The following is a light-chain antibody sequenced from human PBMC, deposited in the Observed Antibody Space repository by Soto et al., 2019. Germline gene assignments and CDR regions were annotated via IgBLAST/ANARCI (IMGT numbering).Light chain of an antibody. CDR1: QGISSY. CDR3: QQLNSYPWT. V-gene: IGKV1-9*01. CDR2: VAS. Sequence: DIQLTQSPSFLSASVGERVTFTCRASQGISSYLAWYQQKPGKAPKLLIYVASTLQSGVPSRFSGSGSGTEFTLTISSLQPEDFATYYCQQLNSYPWTFGQGTKVDIK. J-gene: IGKJ1*01.